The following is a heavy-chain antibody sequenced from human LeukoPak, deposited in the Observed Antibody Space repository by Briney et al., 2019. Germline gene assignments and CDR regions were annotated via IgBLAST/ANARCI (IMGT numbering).Heavy chain of an antibody. Sequence: PSETLSLTCAVYGGSFSGYYWSWIRQPPGKGLEWIGEINHSGSTNYNPSLKSRVTISVDTSKNQFSLKLSSVTAADTAVYYCARHPTLYYYDSSGYYDWFDPWGQGTLVTVSS. CDR2: INHSGST. J-gene: IGHJ5*02. CDR1: GGSFSGYY. CDR3: ARHPTLYYYDSSGYYDWFDP. D-gene: IGHD3-22*01. V-gene: IGHV4-34*01.